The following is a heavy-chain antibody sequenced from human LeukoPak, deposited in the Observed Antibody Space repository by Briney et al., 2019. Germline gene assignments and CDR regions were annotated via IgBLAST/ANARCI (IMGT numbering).Heavy chain of an antibody. Sequence: PGGSLRLSCAASGFAFSSYAMSWVRQAPGKGLEWVSAISGSGGSTYYADSVKGRFTISRDNSKNTLYLQMNSLRAEDTAVYYCAKDQNWNYGYYFDYWGQGTLVTVSS. CDR2: ISGSGGST. J-gene: IGHJ4*02. D-gene: IGHD1-7*01. CDR3: AKDQNWNYGYYFDY. V-gene: IGHV3-23*01. CDR1: GFAFSSYA.